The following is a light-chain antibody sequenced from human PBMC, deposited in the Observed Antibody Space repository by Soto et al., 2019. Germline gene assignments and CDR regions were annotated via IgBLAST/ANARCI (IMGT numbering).Light chain of an antibody. V-gene: IGLV1-47*01. J-gene: IGLJ2*01. CDR3: AAWDDSLSGVV. Sequence: QAVVTQPPSASGTPGQGVTISCSGSSSNIGSKYVYWYQHLPGTAPKLLIYRNNQRPSGVPDRFSGFKSGTSASLAISGLPSEDEADYYCAAWDDSLSGVVLGGGTKLTVL. CDR2: RNN. CDR1: SSNIGSKY.